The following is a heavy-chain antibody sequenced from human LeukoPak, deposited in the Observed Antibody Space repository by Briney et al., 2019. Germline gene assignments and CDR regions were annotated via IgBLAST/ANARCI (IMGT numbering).Heavy chain of an antibody. V-gene: IGHV4-39*07. CDR2: IYYSGST. D-gene: IGHD3-22*01. Sequence: KPSETLSLTCSVSGGSISSSSYYWGWIRQPPGKGLEWIGSIYYSGSTYYNPSLKSRVTISVDTSKNQFSLKLSSVTAADTAVYYCARFGSGYYYFDSWGQGTLVTVSS. CDR3: ARFGSGYYYFDS. J-gene: IGHJ4*02. CDR1: GGSISSSSYY.